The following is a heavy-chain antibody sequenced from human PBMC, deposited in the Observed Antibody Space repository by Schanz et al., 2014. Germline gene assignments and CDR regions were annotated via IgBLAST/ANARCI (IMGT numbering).Heavy chain of an antibody. CDR1: GYTFSGYA. D-gene: IGHD6-25*01. CDR3: ARGGRSPGIAAAGAAYDGMDV. CDR2: ISTNSGNP. Sequence: QVQLVQSGSELKKPGASVKVSCKASGYTFSGYAINWVRQAPGQGLEWMGWISTNSGNPSYAQGFTGRFVFSLDTSVSTAYLRINNLKPEDTAVYYCARGGRSPGIAAAGAAYDGMDVWGQGTTVIVSS. J-gene: IGHJ6*02. V-gene: IGHV7-4-1*02.